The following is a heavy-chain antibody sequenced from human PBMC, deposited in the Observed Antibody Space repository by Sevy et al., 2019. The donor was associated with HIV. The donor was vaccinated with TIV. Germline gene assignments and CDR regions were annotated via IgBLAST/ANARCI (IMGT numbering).Heavy chain of an antibody. CDR2: MYYTGTT. CDR1: GGSISSYY. V-gene: IGHV4-59*01. Sequence: SETLSLTCTVSGGSISSYYWSWIRQPPGKGLEWIGYMYYTGTTNYNPSLQSRVTISVDRSKNQLSLKLSSVTAADTAVYYCARGGGGVDDGMDVWDQGTTVTVSS. CDR3: ARGGGGVDDGMDV. D-gene: IGHD3-16*01. J-gene: IGHJ6*02.